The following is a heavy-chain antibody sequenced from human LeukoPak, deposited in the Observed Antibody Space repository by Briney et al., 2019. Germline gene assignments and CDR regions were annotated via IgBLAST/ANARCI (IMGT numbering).Heavy chain of an antibody. V-gene: IGHV3-66*01. Sequence: PGGSLRLSCAASGFTVSSNYMSWVRQAPGKGLEWVSVIYSGSSTYYADPVKGRFTLSRDNSKNTLYLQMNSLRADDTAIYYCARYPGGSYFGYFDYWGQGTLVTVSS. CDR2: IYSGSST. J-gene: IGHJ4*02. CDR1: GFTVSSNY. D-gene: IGHD1-26*01. CDR3: ARYPGGSYFGYFDY.